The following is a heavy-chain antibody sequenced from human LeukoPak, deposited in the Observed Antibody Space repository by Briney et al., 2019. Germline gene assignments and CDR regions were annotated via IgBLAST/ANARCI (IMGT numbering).Heavy chain of an antibody. CDR2: IKQDGSEK. CDR3: ARHSARDAFDI. V-gene: IGHV3-7*01. CDR1: GFTFSSYW. D-gene: IGHD1-26*01. Sequence: GGSLRLSCAASGFTFSSYWMSWVRQAPGKGLEWVANIKQDGSEKYYVDSVRGRFTTSRDNAKNSLYLQMNSLRAEDTAVYYCARHSARDAFDIWGQGTMVTVSS. J-gene: IGHJ3*02.